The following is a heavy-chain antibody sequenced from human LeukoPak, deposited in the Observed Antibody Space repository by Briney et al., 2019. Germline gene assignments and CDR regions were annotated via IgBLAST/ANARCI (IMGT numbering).Heavy chain of an antibody. V-gene: IGHV4-38-2*02. CDR2: IYHSGST. Sequence: PSETLSLTCTLSGYSISSGYYWGWIRQPPGKGLEWIGSIYHSGSTYYNPSLKSRVTISVDTSKNQFSLKLSSVTAADTAVYYCASSNYGGNSFDYWGQGTLVTVSS. CDR3: ASSNYGGNSFDY. J-gene: IGHJ4*02. CDR1: GYSISSGYY. D-gene: IGHD4-23*01.